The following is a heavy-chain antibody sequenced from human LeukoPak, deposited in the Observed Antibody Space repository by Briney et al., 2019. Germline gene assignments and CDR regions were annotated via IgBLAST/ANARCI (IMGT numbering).Heavy chain of an antibody. CDR2: IYYSGST. CDR1: GDSISSYY. D-gene: IGHD2-2*01. V-gene: IGHV4-59*01. J-gene: IGHJ5*02. Sequence: KPSETLSLTCTVSGDSISSYYWSWIRQPPGKGLEWIGYIYYSGSTNYNPSLKSRVTISVDTSKNQFSLKLSSVTAADTAVYYCARDKREYQLPTVGHWFDPWGQGTLVTVSS. CDR3: ARDKREYQLPTVGHWFDP.